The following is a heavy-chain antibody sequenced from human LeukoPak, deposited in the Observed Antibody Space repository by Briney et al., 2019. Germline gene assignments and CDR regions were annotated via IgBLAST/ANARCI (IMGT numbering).Heavy chain of an antibody. J-gene: IGHJ5*02. Sequence: SETLSLTCAVYGGSFSGYYWSWIRQPPGKGLEWIGYIYYSGSTNYNPSLKSRVTISVDTSKNQFSLKLSSVTAADTAVYYCARVGYSSSWYTGYWFDPWGQGTLVTVSS. V-gene: IGHV4-59*01. CDR2: IYYSGST. CDR1: GGSFSGYY. CDR3: ARVGYSSSWYTGYWFDP. D-gene: IGHD6-13*01.